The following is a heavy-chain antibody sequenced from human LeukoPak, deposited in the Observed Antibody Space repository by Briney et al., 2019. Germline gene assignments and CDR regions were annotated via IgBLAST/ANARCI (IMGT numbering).Heavy chain of an antibody. D-gene: IGHD6-19*01. CDR2: INPSGGST. Sequence: ASVKVSCKASGGTFISYAISWVRQAPGQGLEWMALINPSGGSTRYAQKLQGRVTMTRDTSTTTVYMELSSLRSEDTAVYYCARGYRASSGGFDYWGQGTLVTVSS. V-gene: IGHV1-46*04. CDR3: ARGYRASSGGFDY. J-gene: IGHJ4*02. CDR1: GGTFISYA.